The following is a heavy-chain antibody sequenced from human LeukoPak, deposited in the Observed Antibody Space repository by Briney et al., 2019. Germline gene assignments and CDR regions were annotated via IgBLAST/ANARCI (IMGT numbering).Heavy chain of an antibody. V-gene: IGHV1-46*01. D-gene: IGHD3-9*01. CDR3: ARSPRSSGWLLYLYYFDY. Sequence: GASVKVSCKASGYTFTSYYMHWVRQAPGQGLEWMGIINPSGGSTSYAQKFQGRVTMTRDTSTSTVYMELSSLRSEDTAVYYCARSPRSSGWLLYLYYFDYWGQGTLVTVSS. CDR2: INPSGGST. CDR1: GYTFTSYY. J-gene: IGHJ4*02.